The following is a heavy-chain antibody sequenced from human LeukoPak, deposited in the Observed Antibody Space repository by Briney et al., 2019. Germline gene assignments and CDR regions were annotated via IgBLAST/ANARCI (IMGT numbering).Heavy chain of an antibody. Sequence: SVKVSCKASGFTFTSSAMQWVRQARGQRLEWIGWIVVGSGNTNYAQKSQERVTITRDMSTSTAYMELSSLRSEDTAVYYCARTILYSNYASPYYYMDVWGKGTTVTVSS. CDR2: IVVGSGNT. CDR3: ARTILYSNYASPYYYMDV. J-gene: IGHJ6*03. D-gene: IGHD4-11*01. V-gene: IGHV1-58*02. CDR1: GFTFTSSA.